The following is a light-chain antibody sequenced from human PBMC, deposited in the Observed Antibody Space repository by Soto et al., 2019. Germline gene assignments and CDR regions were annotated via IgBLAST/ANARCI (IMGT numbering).Light chain of an antibody. J-gene: IGKJ4*01. CDR2: AAS. Sequence: EIVMTQSPATVSVFPGERATLSCRASQSVTSSVAWYQQKPGQAPKLLIYAASTRAKGISDRFSGSGSGTEFTLAISGLQSEDFAVYYCQQFSSYPLTFGGGTKVDIK. CDR3: QQFSSYPLT. V-gene: IGKV3-15*01. CDR1: QSVTSS.